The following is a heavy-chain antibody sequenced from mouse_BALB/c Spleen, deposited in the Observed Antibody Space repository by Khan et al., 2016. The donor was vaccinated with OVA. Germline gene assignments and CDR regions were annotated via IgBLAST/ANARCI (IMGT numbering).Heavy chain of an antibody. J-gene: IGHJ4*01. D-gene: IGHD2-1*01. V-gene: IGHV1-77*01. CDR3: ARWGGNYKYYYALDY. CDR2: IYPGTDNT. CDR1: GYTFTDYY. Sequence: VQLQQSGAELARPGASVKLSCKTSGYTFTDYYLNWVKQRTGRGLEWIGEIYPGTDNTYYNEKFKGKATLTADKSSSTAYMQLSSLTSEDSAVYCCARWGGNYKYYYALDYWGQGTSVTVSS.